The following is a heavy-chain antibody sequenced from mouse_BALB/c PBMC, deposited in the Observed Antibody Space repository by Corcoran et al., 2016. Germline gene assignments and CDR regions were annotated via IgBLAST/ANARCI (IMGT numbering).Heavy chain of an antibody. Sequence: QIQLVQSGPELKKPGETVKISCKASGYTFTNYGMNWVKQAPGKGLKWMGWINTYTGEPTYADDFKGRFAFSLETSASTAYLQINNLKNEDTATYFGARSYYGSSYYFDYWGQGTTLTVSS. CDR3: ARSYYGSSYYFDY. V-gene: IGHV9-3-1*01. CDR2: INTYTGEP. CDR1: GYTFTNYG. J-gene: IGHJ2*01. D-gene: IGHD1-1*01.